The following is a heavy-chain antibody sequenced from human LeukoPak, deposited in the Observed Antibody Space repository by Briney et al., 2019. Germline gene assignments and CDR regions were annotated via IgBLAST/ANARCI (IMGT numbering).Heavy chain of an antibody. CDR1: GGTFSSYA. CDR3: ARGATAGEDDAFDI. V-gene: IGHV1-69*05. CDR2: IIPILGTT. J-gene: IGHJ3*02. D-gene: IGHD1-26*01. Sequence: VASVKVSCKASGGTFSSYAISWLRQAPGQGLEWLGGIIPILGTTNYAQKFQGRVTVITDESTSTVSVELSSLRSEDTAMYYCARGATAGEDDAFDIWGQGTMVTVSS.